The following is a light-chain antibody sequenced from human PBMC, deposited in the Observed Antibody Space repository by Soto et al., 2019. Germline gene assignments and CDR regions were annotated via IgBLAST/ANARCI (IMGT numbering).Light chain of an antibody. CDR2: KAS. Sequence: DIQLTQSPSTLSASVGDRVTITCRASQSISSWLAWYQQKPGKAPKLLIYKASSLESGVPSRFIGSGSGTEFTLTISSLQPDDFATYYCQQYNSSPWTFGQGTKVELK. J-gene: IGKJ1*01. CDR3: QQYNSSPWT. V-gene: IGKV1-5*03. CDR1: QSISSW.